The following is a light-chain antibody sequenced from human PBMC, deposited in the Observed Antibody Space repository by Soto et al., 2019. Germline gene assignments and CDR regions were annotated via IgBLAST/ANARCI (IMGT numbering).Light chain of an antibody. CDR3: SSYSATKRWV. Sequence: QSALTQPPSASGSPGQSVTISCTGTSGDVGYYDHVSWYQHHPGKAPKLIIYEVIKRPSGVPDRFSGSKSGNTASLTVSGLQADDEADYYSSSYSATKRWVFGGGTKVTVL. J-gene: IGLJ3*02. CDR1: SGDVGYYDH. CDR2: EVI. V-gene: IGLV2-8*01.